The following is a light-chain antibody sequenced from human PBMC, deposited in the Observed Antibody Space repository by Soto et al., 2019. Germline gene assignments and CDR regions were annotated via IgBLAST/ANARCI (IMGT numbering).Light chain of an antibody. CDR2: AAS. J-gene: IGKJ2*01. CDR3: LQINSYPYT. Sequence: PLTQSPSSLPASVGDRVTITCRASQGITTYLAWYQQKPGNAPKLLIYAASALQSGVPSRFRGSGSGTDFTLTISSLQPEDFATYYCLQINSYPYTFGQGTQLEIK. V-gene: IGKV1-9*01. CDR1: QGITTY.